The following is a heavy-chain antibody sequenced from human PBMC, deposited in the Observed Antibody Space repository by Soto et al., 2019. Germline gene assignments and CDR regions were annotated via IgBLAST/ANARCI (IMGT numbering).Heavy chain of an antibody. CDR2: ISYTGST. CDR1: SGSISTYY. D-gene: IGHD6-6*01. J-gene: IGHJ4*02. CDR3: ARVISSFPYYFDY. V-gene: IGHV4-59*01. Sequence: PSETLSLTCTVSSGSISTYYWGWIRQPPGTGLEWIGYISYTGSTNYNPSLKSRLTISVDTSKNQFSLKLTSVTAADTAVYYCARVISSFPYYFDYWGQGTLVTVSS.